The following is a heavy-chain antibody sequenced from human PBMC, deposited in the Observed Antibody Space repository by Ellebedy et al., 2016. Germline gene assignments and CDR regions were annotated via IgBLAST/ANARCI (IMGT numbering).Heavy chain of an antibody. CDR2: INPNSGGT. CDR3: AEDALSGDYTGMDY. V-gene: IGHV1-2*02. D-gene: IGHD3-3*01. Sequence: ASLKVSCXASGYTFSDYYVQWVRQAPGQGLEWIGWINPNSGGTKYAQKFQGRVAMIKDTSISTAYMELSRLTSDDTAVYYCAEDALSGDYTGMDYWGHGTPVTVSP. J-gene: IGHJ4*03. CDR1: GYTFSDYY.